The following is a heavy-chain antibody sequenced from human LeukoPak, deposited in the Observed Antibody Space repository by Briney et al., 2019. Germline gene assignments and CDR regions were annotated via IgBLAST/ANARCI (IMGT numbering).Heavy chain of an antibody. V-gene: IGHV3-30*03. CDR3: ATFSDGFDI. Sequence: TGGSLRLSCAASGFTFSSYGMHWVRQAPGKGLEWVAVISYDGSNKYYADSVKGRFTISRDNSKNTLYLQMNSLRAEDTAVYYCATFSDGFDIWGQGTMVTVSS. J-gene: IGHJ3*02. CDR1: GFTFSSYG. CDR2: ISYDGSNK.